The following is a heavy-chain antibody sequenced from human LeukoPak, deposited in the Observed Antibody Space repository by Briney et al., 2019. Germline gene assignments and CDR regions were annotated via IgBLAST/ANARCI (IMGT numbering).Heavy chain of an antibody. CDR3: ACANHDRSGPDCGRVFDI. CDR1: GGYFNGYY. Sequence: SETLSLTCAVYGGYFNGYYWSWIRQPPGKGLAWIGEINHSGSTNYNPSLKSRVTISVDTSKNQFSLKLSSVTAAATAAYYCACANHDRSGPDCGRVFDIWGQGTMVTVSS. V-gene: IGHV4-34*01. J-gene: IGHJ3*02. CDR2: INHSGST. D-gene: IGHD4/OR15-4a*01.